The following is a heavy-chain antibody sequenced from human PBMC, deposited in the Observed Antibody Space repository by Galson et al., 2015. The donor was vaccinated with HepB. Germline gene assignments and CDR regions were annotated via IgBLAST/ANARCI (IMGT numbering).Heavy chain of an antibody. J-gene: IGHJ6*02. Sequence: SLRLSCAASGFTFSSYSMNWVRQAPGKGLEWVSSISRDSTYIHYTDSVKGRFTISRDSAQNSVYRQMNSLRADDTAVNYRTRGYSTATESDGYYYYGMDVWGQGTTVSVSS. V-gene: IGHV3-21*01. D-gene: IGHD2-2*01. CDR3: TRGYSTATESDGYYYYGMDV. CDR2: ISRDSTYI. CDR1: GFTFSSYS.